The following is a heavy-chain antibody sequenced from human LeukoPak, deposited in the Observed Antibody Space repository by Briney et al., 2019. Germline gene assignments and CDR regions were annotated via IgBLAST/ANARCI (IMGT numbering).Heavy chain of an antibody. J-gene: IGHJ4*02. CDR2: IWYDGSNE. Sequence: PGGSLRLSCAASGFTVSSYGMHWVRQAPGKGLEWVAVIWYDGSNEYYADFVKGRFTISRDNSKNTVYLRMNSLRVEDTAVYYCARDRARHFDYWGQGTLVTVSS. CDR3: ARDRARHFDY. CDR1: GFTVSSYG. D-gene: IGHD3-10*01. V-gene: IGHV3-33*01.